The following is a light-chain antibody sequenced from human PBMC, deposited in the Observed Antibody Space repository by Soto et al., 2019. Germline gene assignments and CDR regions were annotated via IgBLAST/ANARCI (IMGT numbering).Light chain of an antibody. J-gene: IGLJ3*02. CDR2: EVT. V-gene: IGLV2-14*01. CDR3: SSYTSSTTWV. CDR1: SSDVGGYNY. Sequence: QSALTQPASVSGSPGQSITISCTGTSSDVGGYNYVSWYQQHPGKAPKFLIYEVTNRPSGVSNRFSGSKSGNTASLTISGLQADDEADYYCSSYTSSTTWVFGGGTKVTVL.